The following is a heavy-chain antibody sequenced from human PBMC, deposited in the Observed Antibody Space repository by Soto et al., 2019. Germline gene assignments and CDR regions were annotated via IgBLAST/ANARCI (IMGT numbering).Heavy chain of an antibody. D-gene: IGHD6-13*01. CDR1: GFTFNRYD. V-gene: IGHV3-30*18. Sequence: QVQLVESGGGVVQPGRSLRLSCAASGFTFNRYDMHWVRQAPGKGLEWVAVISYDGNIKYFADSVKGRFTISRDNSKNTLYLQMNGLRPDDTAVYYCAKDGSSWYFDFWGQGTLVTVSS. J-gene: IGHJ4*02. CDR2: ISYDGNIK. CDR3: AKDGSSWYFDF.